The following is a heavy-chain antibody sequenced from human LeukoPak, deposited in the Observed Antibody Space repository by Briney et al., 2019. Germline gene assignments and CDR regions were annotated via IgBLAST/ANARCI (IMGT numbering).Heavy chain of an antibody. CDR2: ISAYNGNT. Sequence: ASVKVSCKASGYTFTNYRINWVRQAPGQGLEWMGWISAYNGNTNYVEKLQGRVTMTTDTSTSTAYMELRSLRSEDTAVYYCARGRIAADFDYWGQGTLVTVSS. CDR3: ARGRIAADFDY. D-gene: IGHD6-6*01. CDR1: GYTFTNYR. V-gene: IGHV1-18*01. J-gene: IGHJ4*02.